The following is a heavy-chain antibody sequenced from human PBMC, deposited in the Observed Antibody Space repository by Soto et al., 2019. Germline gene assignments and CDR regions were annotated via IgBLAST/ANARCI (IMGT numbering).Heavy chain of an antibody. J-gene: IGHJ4*02. CDR1: GYSFTNYW. Sequence: GESLKIACKGFGYSFTNYWIAWVRQMPGRGLEWMGIIYPGDSDTRYSPSFQGQVTVSADKSISTAFLQWTSLKASDTAMYYSATLLRGPLSGDFDYWGQGTLVTVSS. CDR3: ATLLRGPLSGDFDY. D-gene: IGHD3-10*01. V-gene: IGHV5-51*01. CDR2: IYPGDSDT.